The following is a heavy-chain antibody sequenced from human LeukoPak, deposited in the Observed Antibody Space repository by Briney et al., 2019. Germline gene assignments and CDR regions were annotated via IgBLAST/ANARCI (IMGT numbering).Heavy chain of an antibody. D-gene: IGHD2-8*01. CDR1: GYTFTSYG. CDR3: ARVEYCTKGVCINYDL. Sequence: GASVKVSCKASGYTFTSYGISWVRQAPGQGLEWMGWINPNSGGTKYAQNFQGRVTMTRDTSTTTAYMELSGLRADDTAAYYCARVEYCTKGVCINYDLWGQGTLVTVSS. J-gene: IGHJ4*02. V-gene: IGHV1-2*02. CDR2: INPNSGGT.